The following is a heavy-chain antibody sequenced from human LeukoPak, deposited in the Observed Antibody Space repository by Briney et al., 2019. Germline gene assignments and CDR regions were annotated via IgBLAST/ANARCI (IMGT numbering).Heavy chain of an antibody. CDR1: GFTLSRYA. V-gene: IGHV3-23*01. J-gene: IGHJ1*01. Sequence: PGGSLRLSCAASGFTLSRYAMSWVRPAPGKGLEWVSAISGSGGSTYYGDSVKGRFTISRDNSKNTVYLQMNSLRAEDTAVDYCAAGYSAYYLHHWGQGTLVTVSS. D-gene: IGHD3-10*01. CDR3: AAGYSAYYLHH. CDR2: ISGSGGST.